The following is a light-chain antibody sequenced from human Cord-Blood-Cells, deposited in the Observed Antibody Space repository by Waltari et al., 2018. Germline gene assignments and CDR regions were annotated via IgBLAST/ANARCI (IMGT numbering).Light chain of an antibody. CDR2: DAS. Sequence: DIQMTPSPSSLSASVGDRVTITCQASQDISNYLNWYQQKPGKAPKHLIYDASNLETGVLSRFSGSGSWTDFTFTISSLQPEDIATYYCQQYDNLPLTFGGGTKVEIK. J-gene: IGKJ4*01. CDR3: QQYDNLPLT. CDR1: QDISNY. V-gene: IGKV1-33*01.